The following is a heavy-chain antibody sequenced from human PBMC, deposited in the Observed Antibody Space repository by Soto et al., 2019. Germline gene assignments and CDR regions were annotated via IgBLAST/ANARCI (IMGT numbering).Heavy chain of an antibody. V-gene: IGHV2-5*02. CDR3: AHSRPPRLLDY. CDR1: GFSLSTSGVG. Sequence: QITLKESGPTLVKPTQTLTLTCTFSGFSLSTSGVGVGWIRQPPGKALAWLALIYWDDDKRYSSSLNSRLTITKDTSKNQVVLTMTNMDPVDTATYYCAHSRPPRLLDYWGQGTLVTVSS. J-gene: IGHJ4*02. D-gene: IGHD6-6*01. CDR2: IYWDDDK.